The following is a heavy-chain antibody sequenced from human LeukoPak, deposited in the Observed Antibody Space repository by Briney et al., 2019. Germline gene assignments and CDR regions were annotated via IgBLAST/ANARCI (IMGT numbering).Heavy chain of an antibody. CDR1: GFTFSTYD. V-gene: IGHV3-30*18. CDR2: ISYDGSNK. J-gene: IGHJ4*02. CDR3: AKSPGRYCSGGSCYSY. Sequence: GRSLRLSSAASGFTFSTYDMHWVRQAPGKGLEWVAVISYDGSNKYYADSVKGRFTISRDNSKNTLYLQLNSLRAEDTAVYYCAKSPGRYCSGGSCYSYWGQGTLVTVSS. D-gene: IGHD2-15*01.